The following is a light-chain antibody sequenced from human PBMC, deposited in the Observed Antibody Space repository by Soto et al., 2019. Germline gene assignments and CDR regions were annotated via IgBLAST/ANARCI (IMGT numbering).Light chain of an antibody. CDR1: QSVATN. Sequence: EIVMTQSPATLSVSPGERATLSCRASQSVATNLAWYQQKPGQPPRLLIYGASTRATGIPARFSGSGSGTDFTLTISSLLSEDFAVYYCHQYYKWPLTFGGGTKVDIK. CDR3: HQYYKWPLT. V-gene: IGKV3-15*01. J-gene: IGKJ4*01. CDR2: GAS.